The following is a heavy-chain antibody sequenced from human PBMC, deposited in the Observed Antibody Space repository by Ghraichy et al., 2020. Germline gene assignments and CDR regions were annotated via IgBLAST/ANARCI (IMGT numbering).Heavy chain of an antibody. J-gene: IGHJ4*02. CDR1: GYTFTSYG. Sequence: ASVKVSCKASGYTFTSYGISWVRQAPGQGLEWMGWISAYNGNTNYAQKLQGRVTMTTDTSTSTAYMELRSLRSDDTAVYYCARTPTPWLQEYYFDYWGQGTLVTVSS. CDR2: ISAYNGNT. V-gene: IGHV1-18*04. CDR3: ARTPTPWLQEYYFDY. D-gene: IGHD3-22*01.